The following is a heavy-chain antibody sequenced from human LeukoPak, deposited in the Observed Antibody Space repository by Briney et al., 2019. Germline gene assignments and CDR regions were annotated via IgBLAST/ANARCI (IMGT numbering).Heavy chain of an antibody. CDR3: ARTKYNWNYVIDY. CDR2: MNPNSGHT. D-gene: IGHD1-7*01. Sequence: ASVKVSCKASGYTFTSYDINWVRQATGQGLEWMGWMNPNSGHTGYAQKFQGRVTMTRNTSIGTAYMELSCLRSEDTAVYYCARTKYNWNYVIDYWGQGTLVTVSS. CDR1: GYTFTSYD. J-gene: IGHJ4*02. V-gene: IGHV1-8*01.